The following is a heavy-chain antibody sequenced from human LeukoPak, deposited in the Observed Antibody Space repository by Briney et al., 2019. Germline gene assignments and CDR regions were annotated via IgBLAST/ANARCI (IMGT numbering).Heavy chain of an antibody. Sequence: PGGSLRLSCAASGFTVSSNYMSWVRQGPGKGLEWVSIIYSGGSTFYADSVKGRFTISRDNSKNTLYLQMNSLRAEDTAVYYCARGGSYLSAFDIWGQGTMVTVSS. CDR3: ARGGSYLSAFDI. CDR2: IYSGGST. D-gene: IGHD1-26*01. J-gene: IGHJ3*02. CDR1: GFTVSSNY. V-gene: IGHV3-53*01.